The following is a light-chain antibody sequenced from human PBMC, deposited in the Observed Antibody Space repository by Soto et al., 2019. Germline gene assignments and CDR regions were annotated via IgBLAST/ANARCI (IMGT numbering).Light chain of an antibody. CDR2: AAS. CDR3: QQHNIYLFT. CDR1: QDISSY. J-gene: IGKJ5*01. V-gene: IGKV1-9*01. Sequence: DIQLTQSPSFLSASVGDRVTITCRASQDISSYLAWYQQKPGKAPKLLIYAASTLQSGVPSRFSGSGSGTEFTLTISSLQPEDFATYYCQQHNIYLFTFGQGTQLEIK.